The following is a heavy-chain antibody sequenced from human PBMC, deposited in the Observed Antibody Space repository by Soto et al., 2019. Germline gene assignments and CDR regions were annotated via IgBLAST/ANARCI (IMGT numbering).Heavy chain of an antibody. Sequence: GASVKVSCKASGGTFSSYAISWVRQAPGQGLEWMGRIIPFIGTANYAQKFQGRVTITADESTSTAYMELTSLRSEDTAVYYCARVVMTTVPASYYYGMNCCGRGTTLAV. J-gene: IGHJ6*02. D-gene: IGHD4-4*01. V-gene: IGHV1-69*11. CDR2: IIPFIGTA. CDR3: ARVVMTTVPASYYYGMNC. CDR1: GGTFSSYA.